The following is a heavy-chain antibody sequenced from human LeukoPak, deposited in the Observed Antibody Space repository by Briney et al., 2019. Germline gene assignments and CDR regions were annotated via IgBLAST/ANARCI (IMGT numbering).Heavy chain of an antibody. CDR1: GFTFDDYG. J-gene: IGHJ4*02. CDR3: ARRFLGDDILTGYSIFDY. Sequence: GGSLRLSCAASGFTFDDYGMSWVRQAPGKGLEWVSGINWNGGSTGYADSVKGRFTISRDNAKNSLYLQMYSLRAEDTALYYCARRFLGDDILTGYSIFDYWGQGTLVTVSS. CDR2: INWNGGST. D-gene: IGHD3-9*01. V-gene: IGHV3-20*04.